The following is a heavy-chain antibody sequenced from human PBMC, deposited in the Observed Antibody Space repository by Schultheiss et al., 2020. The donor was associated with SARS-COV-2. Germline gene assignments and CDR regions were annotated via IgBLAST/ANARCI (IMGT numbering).Heavy chain of an antibody. CDR2: ISSSSSYL. D-gene: IGHD3-10*01. Sequence: GGSLRLSCAASGFTFSSYSMNWVRQAPGKGLEWVSSISSSSSYLYYADSVKGRFTISRDNAKNLLYLQMNSLRAEDTAVYYCARGCYGSGSCPVDHWGQGTLVTVSS. V-gene: IGHV3-21*01. CDR3: ARGCYGSGSCPVDH. J-gene: IGHJ4*02. CDR1: GFTFSSYS.